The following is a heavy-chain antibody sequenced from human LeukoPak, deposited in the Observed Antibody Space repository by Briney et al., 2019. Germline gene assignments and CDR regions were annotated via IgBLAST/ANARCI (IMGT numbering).Heavy chain of an antibody. D-gene: IGHD6-19*01. Sequence: GGSLRLSCAASGFPFSSYWMSWVRQAPGKGLEWVANIKEDGSEKYYVDSVKGRFTISRDNAKNSLYLQMNSLRAEDTAVYYCARGEGSGWPYYFDYWGQGTLVTVSS. CDR3: ARGEGSGWPYYFDY. CDR2: IKEDGSEK. CDR1: GFPFSSYW. J-gene: IGHJ4*02. V-gene: IGHV3-7*01.